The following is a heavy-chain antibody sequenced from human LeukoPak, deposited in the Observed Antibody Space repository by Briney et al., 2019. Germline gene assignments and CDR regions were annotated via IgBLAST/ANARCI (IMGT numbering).Heavy chain of an antibody. V-gene: IGHV4-4*07. CDR1: GDSISNYY. CDR3: AGDSRSVAGLDY. D-gene: IGHD6-19*01. CDR2: TYTSGST. Sequence: ASETRSLTCTVSGDSISNYYWSWIRQPAGKGLKWIGRTYTSGSTNYNPSLRSRVTMSVDTSKNQFSLRLSSVTSADTAVYYCAGDSRSVAGLDYWGQGTLVTVSS. J-gene: IGHJ4*02.